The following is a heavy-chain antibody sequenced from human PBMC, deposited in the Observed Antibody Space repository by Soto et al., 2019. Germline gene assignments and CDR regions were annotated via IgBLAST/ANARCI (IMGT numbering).Heavy chain of an antibody. CDR2: INHSGST. CDR3: ARAWSSGFYFQY. CDR1: GGSFSNYY. V-gene: IGHV4-34*01. D-gene: IGHD3-22*01. Sequence: QVQLQQWGAGLLKPSETLSLTCVVSGGSFSNYYWSWIRQTPGKGLEWIGEINHSGSTNYNPSLKTRVTISVDTSKSQFSLKLSYVTAADTAVYYCARAWSSGFYFQYWGQCTLVTDSS. J-gene: IGHJ1*01.